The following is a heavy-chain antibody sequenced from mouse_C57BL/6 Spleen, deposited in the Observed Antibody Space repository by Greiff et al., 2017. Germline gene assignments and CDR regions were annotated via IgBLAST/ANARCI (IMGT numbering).Heavy chain of an antibody. V-gene: IGHV1-15*01. CDR1: GYTFTDYE. Sequence: VQLQQSGAELVRPGASVTLSCKASGYTFTDYEMHWVKQTPVHGLEWIGAIDPETGGTAYNQKFKGKAILTADKSSSTAYMGLRSLTSEDSAVYYCTRGGPITTVVATGAMDYWGQGTSVTVSS. CDR3: TRGGPITTVVATGAMDY. CDR2: IDPETGGT. J-gene: IGHJ4*01. D-gene: IGHD1-1*01.